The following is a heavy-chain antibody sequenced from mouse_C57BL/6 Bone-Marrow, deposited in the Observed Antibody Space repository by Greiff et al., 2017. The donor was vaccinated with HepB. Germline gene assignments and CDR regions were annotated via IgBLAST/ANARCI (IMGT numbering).Heavy chain of an antibody. CDR3: ARSNDSLYFDY. V-gene: IGHV1-61*01. D-gene: IGHD2-4*01. CDR2: IYPSDSET. J-gene: IGHJ2*01. CDR1: GYTFTSYW. Sequence: QVQLQQPGAELVRPGSSVKLSCKASGYTFTSYWMDWVKQRPGQGLEWIGNIYPSDSETHYNQKFKDKATLTVDKSSSTAYMQLSSLTSEDSAVYYCARSNDSLYFDYWGQGTTLTVSS.